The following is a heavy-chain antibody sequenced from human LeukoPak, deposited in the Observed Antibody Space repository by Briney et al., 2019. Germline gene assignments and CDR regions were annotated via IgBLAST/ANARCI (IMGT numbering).Heavy chain of an antibody. V-gene: IGHV4-39*01. CDR3: ARFYDSSGYFTHGGAFDI. CDR1: GGSISSSSYY. J-gene: IGHJ3*02. D-gene: IGHD3-22*01. Sequence: SETLSLTCTVSGGSISSSSYYWGWIRQPPGKGLEWIGSIYYSGSTYYNPSLKSRVTISVDTSKNQFSLKLSSVTAADTAVYYCARFYDSSGYFTHGGAFDIWGQGTMVTVSS. CDR2: IYYSGST.